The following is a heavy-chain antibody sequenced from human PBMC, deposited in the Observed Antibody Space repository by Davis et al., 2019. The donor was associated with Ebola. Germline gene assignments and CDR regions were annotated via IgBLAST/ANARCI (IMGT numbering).Heavy chain of an antibody. CDR1: GFTFSNYA. V-gene: IGHV3-23*01. Sequence: PGGSLRLSCAASGFTFSNYAMSWVRQAPGKGLEGVSVISGSGGNTYYADSVKGRFTISRDNSKNTLYLQMNSLRAEDTAVYYCAKWDCSGGSCYSADYWGQGTLVTVSS. J-gene: IGHJ4*02. CDR2: ISGSGGNT. D-gene: IGHD2-15*01. CDR3: AKWDCSGGSCYSADY.